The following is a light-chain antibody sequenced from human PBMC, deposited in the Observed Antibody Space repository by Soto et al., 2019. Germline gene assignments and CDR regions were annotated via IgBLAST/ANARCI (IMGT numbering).Light chain of an antibody. V-gene: IGKV3-15*01. Sequence: EIVMTQSPATLSVSPGERATLSCRGSQSISNNLAWYQQKPGQAPMLLIYSASTRATGIPARFSGSASGTEFTLTISSLQSEDFAVYYCQQYNEWPLTFGGGTKVETK. CDR2: SAS. CDR1: QSISNN. CDR3: QQYNEWPLT. J-gene: IGKJ4*01.